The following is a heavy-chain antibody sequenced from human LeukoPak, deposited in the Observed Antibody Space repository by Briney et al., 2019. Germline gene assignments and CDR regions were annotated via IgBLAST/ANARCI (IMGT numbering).Heavy chain of an antibody. CDR1: GYTFTSYD. Sequence: ASVKVSCKASGYTFTSYDINWVRQATGQGLEWMGWMNPNSGNTGYAQKFQGRVTTTRNTSISTAYMELSSLRSEDTAVYYCARGDFGSGSYRIDYWGQGTLVTVSS. CDR3: ARGDFGSGSYRIDY. D-gene: IGHD1-26*01. V-gene: IGHV1-8*01. J-gene: IGHJ4*02. CDR2: MNPNSGNT.